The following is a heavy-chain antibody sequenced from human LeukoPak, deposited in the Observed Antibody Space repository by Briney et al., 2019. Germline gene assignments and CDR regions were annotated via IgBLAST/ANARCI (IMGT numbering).Heavy chain of an antibody. Sequence: SETLSLTCAVSGGSFSGYYWTWIRQPPGKGLEWIGYIYYSGSTNYNPSLKSRVTISVDTSKNQFSLKLSSVTAADTAVYYCARDNWNYGSSMDVWGQGTTVTVSS. V-gene: IGHV4-59*01. D-gene: IGHD1-7*01. CDR3: ARDNWNYGSSMDV. CDR1: GGSFSGYY. CDR2: IYYSGST. J-gene: IGHJ6*02.